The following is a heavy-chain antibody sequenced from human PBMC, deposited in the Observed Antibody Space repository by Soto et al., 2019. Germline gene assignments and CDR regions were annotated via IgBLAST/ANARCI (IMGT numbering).Heavy chain of an antibody. J-gene: IGHJ4*02. CDR1: GYTFTTFG. Sequence: QVQLVQSGGEVKKPGASVKVSCKASGYTFTTFGITWVRQAPGQGLEWMGWISTSTGNTNYAQKLQGRVTLTTDTSTRTAYLELRSLTSDDTAVYYCARSPRVIVAAKGTLDYWGRGTLVTVSS. CDR3: ARSPRVIVAAKGTLDY. D-gene: IGHD5-12*01. V-gene: IGHV1-18*04. CDR2: ISTSTGNT.